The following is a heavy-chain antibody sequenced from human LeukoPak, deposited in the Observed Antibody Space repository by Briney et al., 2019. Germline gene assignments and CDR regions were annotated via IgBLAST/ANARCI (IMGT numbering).Heavy chain of an antibody. CDR1: GGSISSSSYY. CDR2: IYYSGST. CDR3: ARLGGSYFDY. D-gene: IGHD1-26*01. V-gene: IGHV4-39*01. Sequence: SETLSLTCTVSGGSISSSSYYWGWIRQPPGKGPEWIGSIYYSGSTYYNPSLKSRVTISVDTSKNQFSLKLSSVTAADTAVYYCARLGGSYFDYWGQGTLVTVSS. J-gene: IGHJ4*02.